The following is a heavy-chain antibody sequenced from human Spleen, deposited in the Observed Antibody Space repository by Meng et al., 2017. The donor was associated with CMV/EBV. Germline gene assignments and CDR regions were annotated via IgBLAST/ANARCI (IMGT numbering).Heavy chain of an antibody. CDR2: ISAYNGNT. D-gene: IGHD3-9*01. V-gene: IGHV1-18*01. J-gene: IGHJ3*02. CDR1: GYTFTSYG. Sequence: ASVKVSCKASGYTFTSYGISWVRQAPGQGLEWMGWISAYNGNTNYAQKLQGRVTMTTDTSTSTAYMQLSSLRSEDTALYYCARDNGQDDWLNDAFDIWGQGTMVTVSS. CDR3: ARDNGQDDWLNDAFDI.